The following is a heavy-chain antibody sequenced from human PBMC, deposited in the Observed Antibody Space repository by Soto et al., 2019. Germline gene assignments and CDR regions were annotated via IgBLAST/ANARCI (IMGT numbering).Heavy chain of an antibody. D-gene: IGHD6-13*01. Sequence: PGGSLRLSCAASGFTFSDYYMRWFRQAPGKGLEWVSYISGSGSTIHDADSVKGRFTISRDNAKNSLYLQMNSLRAEDTAVYYCARVGYIAAAGTPDHWGQGTLVTVSS. J-gene: IGHJ5*02. CDR2: ISGSGSTI. CDR3: ARVGYIAAAGTPDH. V-gene: IGHV3-11*01. CDR1: GFTFSDYY.